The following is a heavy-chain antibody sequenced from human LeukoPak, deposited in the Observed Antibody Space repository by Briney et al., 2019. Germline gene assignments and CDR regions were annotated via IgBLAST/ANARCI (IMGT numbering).Heavy chain of an antibody. CDR1: GGTFSSYA. V-gene: IGHV1-2*02. J-gene: IGHJ5*02. D-gene: IGHD1-26*01. Sequence: ASVKVSCKASGGTFSSYAISWVRQAPGQGLEWMGWINPNSGGTNYAQKFQGRVTMTRDTSITTAYMELSRLRSDDTAVYSCARDQEAGRNWFDPWGQGTLVTVSS. CDR2: INPNSGGT. CDR3: ARDQEAGRNWFDP.